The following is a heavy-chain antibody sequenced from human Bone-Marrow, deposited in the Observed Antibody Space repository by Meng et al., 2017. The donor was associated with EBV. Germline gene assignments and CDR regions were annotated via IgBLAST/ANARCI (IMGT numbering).Heavy chain of an antibody. V-gene: IGHV1-69*01. J-gene: IGHJ4*02. D-gene: IGHD5-12*01. CDR3: ASESGRGYTPDY. CDR1: GGTFRSDA. CDR2: LIPMFGAP. Sequence: QGQLVQSGAGVEKSRSSVKVSCQTSGGTFRSDAISWVRQAPGQGLGWMGGLIPMFGAPNYAQKFQDRVTITADESTSTHYMDLTILRSEDTAVYYCASESGRGYTPDYWGQGTLVTVSS.